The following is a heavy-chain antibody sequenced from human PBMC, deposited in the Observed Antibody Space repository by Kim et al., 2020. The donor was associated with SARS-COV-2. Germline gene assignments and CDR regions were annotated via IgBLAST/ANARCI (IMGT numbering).Heavy chain of an antibody. Sequence: YADSVKDRFTISRDNSKNTLYLQMNSLRAEDTAVYYCAKVPYYDLYCFDYWGQGTLVTVSS. J-gene: IGHJ4*02. CDR3: AKVPYYDLYCFDY. D-gene: IGHD3-22*01. V-gene: IGHV3-23*01.